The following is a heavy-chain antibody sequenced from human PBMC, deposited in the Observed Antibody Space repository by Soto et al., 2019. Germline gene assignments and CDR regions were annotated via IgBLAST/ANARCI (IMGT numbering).Heavy chain of an antibody. J-gene: IGHJ6*02. D-gene: IGHD3-10*01. CDR1: GGSISSSSYY. CDR2: IYYSGST. CDR3: ASLRPPNYYGSGSFYYGMDV. V-gene: IGHV4-39*01. Sequence: SETLSLTCTVSGGSISSSSYYWGWIRQPPGKGLEWIGSIYYSGSTYYNPSLKSRVTISVDTSKNQFSLKLSSVTAADTAVYYCASLRPPNYYGSGSFYYGMDVWGQGTTVTVSS.